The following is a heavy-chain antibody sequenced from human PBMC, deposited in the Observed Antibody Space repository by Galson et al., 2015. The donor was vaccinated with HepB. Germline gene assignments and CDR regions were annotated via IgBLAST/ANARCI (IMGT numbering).Heavy chain of an antibody. J-gene: IGHJ5*02. V-gene: IGHV3-23*01. Sequence: SLRLSCAGSGFIFRHHAMARIRQAPGKGLEWASGINGRGSTRSYSDAVKGRFSISRDNSKDTVFLQMDNLRAEDTAVYYCVKEGSWFGGDWFDPWGQGALVTVS. CDR2: INGRGSTR. CDR1: GFIFRHHA. CDR3: VKEGSWFGGDWFDP. D-gene: IGHD3-16*01.